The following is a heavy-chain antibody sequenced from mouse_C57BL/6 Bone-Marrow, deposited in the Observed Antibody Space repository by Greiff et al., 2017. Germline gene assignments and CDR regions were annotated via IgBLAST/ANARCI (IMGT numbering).Heavy chain of an antibody. CDR1: GFTFSSYA. J-gene: IGHJ2*01. Sequence: EVMLVESGGGLVKPGGSLKLSCAASGFTFSSYAMSWVRQTPEKRLEWVATISDGGSYTYYPDNVKGRFTISRDNAKNNLYLQMSHLKSEDTAMYYCARDPGYRGPFDYWGQGTTLTVSS. CDR3: ARDPGYRGPFDY. CDR2: ISDGGSYT. D-gene: IGHD3-1*01. V-gene: IGHV5-4*01.